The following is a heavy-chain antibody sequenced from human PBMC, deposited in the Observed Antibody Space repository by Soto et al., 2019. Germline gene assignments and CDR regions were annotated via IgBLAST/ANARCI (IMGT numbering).Heavy chain of an antibody. CDR1: GFTLSSYA. Sequence: GGSLRLSCAPSGFTLSSYAMSWVRQAPGKGLEWVSAISGSGGSTYYADSVKGRFTISRDNSKNTLYLQLNSLRAEDTAVYYCAKDGIEEMAVNPTGNCGQGTLVRVSS. CDR2: ISGSGGST. V-gene: IGHV3-23*01. CDR3: AKDGIEEMAVNPTGN. J-gene: IGHJ4*02. D-gene: IGHD6-19*01.